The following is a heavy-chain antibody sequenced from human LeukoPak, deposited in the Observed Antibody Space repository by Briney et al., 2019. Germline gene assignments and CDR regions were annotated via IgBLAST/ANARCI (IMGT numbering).Heavy chain of an antibody. J-gene: IGHJ4*02. Sequence: PGGSLRLSCAASGFTFSSYSMSWVRQAPGKGLERVSSITSSSSYIYYADSVKGRFTISRDNAKKSVYLQMSSLRAEDTAVYYCARGSTYSSGWYTGFDYWGQGTLVTVS. CDR2: ITSSSSYI. CDR3: ARGSTYSSGWYTGFDY. CDR1: GFTFSSYS. D-gene: IGHD6-19*01. V-gene: IGHV3-21*01.